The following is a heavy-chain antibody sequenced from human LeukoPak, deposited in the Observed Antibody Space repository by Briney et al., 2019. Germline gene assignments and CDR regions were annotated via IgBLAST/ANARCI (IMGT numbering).Heavy chain of an antibody. CDR2: LHPDGSER. V-gene: IGHV3-7*01. CDR3: ARGGYSIDY. D-gene: IGHD5-12*01. Sequence: PGGSLRLSCVASGFSVTKYWMTWVRQAPGKGLEWVARLHPDGSERNYVGSVEGRFTVFGDNAKSSLFLQMHSLRVEDTAVYYCARGGYSIDYLGQGTLVTVPS. CDR1: GFSVTKYW. J-gene: IGHJ4*02.